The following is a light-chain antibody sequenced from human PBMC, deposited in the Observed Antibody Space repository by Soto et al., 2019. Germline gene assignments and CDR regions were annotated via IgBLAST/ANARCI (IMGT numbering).Light chain of an antibody. CDR3: QQYNPYSPGT. V-gene: IGKV1-5*03. CDR2: HAS. CDR1: QSISDW. J-gene: IGKJ1*01. Sequence: DIQMTQSPSTLSASVGDRVSITCRASQSISDWLAWYHQKPVKATKLLISHASILESGVPSRFSGSGSWTEFTLTISSLQPADIVTNYCQQYNPYSPGTFGQGTKVDIK.